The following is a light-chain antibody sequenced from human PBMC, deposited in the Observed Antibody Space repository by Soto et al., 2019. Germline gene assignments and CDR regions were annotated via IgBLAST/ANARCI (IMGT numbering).Light chain of an antibody. J-gene: IGLJ1*01. V-gene: IGLV1-51*01. CDR1: SSNIGINY. Sequence: QSVLTQPPSVSAAPGQKVTISFSGSSSNIGINYVSWYQQLPGTTPKLLIYDNDKRPSGIPDRFSGSKSGTSATLGITGLQTGDEADYYCGTWDSSLSVYVFGTG. CDR2: DND. CDR3: GTWDSSLSVYV.